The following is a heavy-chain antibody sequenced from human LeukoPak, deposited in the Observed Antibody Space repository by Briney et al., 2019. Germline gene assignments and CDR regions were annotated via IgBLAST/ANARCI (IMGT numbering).Heavy chain of an antibody. D-gene: IGHD2-2*01. V-gene: IGHV4-38-2*02. CDR1: GYSISSGYY. CDR2: IYHSGST. J-gene: IGHJ3*02. CDR3: ARDPIVVPAAPDAFDI. Sequence: SETLSLTCTVSGYSISSGYYWGWIWQPPGKGLEWIGSIYHSGSTYYNPSLKSRVTISVDTSKNQFSLKLSSVTAADTAVYYCARDPIVVPAAPDAFDIWGQGTMVTVSS.